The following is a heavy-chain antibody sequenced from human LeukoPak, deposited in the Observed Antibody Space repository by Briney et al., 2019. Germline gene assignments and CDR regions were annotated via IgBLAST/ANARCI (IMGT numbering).Heavy chain of an antibody. CDR1: GFTFSSYS. CDR2: ISSSSSTI. Sequence: GGSLRLSCAASGFTFSSYSMNWVRQAPGKGLEWVSYISSSSSTIYYADSVKGRFTISRDNAKNSLYLQMNSLRAEDTAVYYCARDIECELQEDAFDIWGQGTMVTVSS. CDR3: ARDIECELQEDAFDI. V-gene: IGHV3-48*01. D-gene: IGHD1-26*01. J-gene: IGHJ3*02.